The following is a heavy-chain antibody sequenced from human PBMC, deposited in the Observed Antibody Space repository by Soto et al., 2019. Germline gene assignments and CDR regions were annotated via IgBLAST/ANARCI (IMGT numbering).Heavy chain of an antibody. CDR2: ISWNGDTI. J-gene: IGHJ6*03. V-gene: IGHV3-9*01. D-gene: IGHD6-19*01. CDR3: AKDSQFYYMDV. CDR1: GFKFNDYA. Sequence: VQLVESGGALVQPGRSLRLSCAASGFKFNDYAMHWVRQAPGKGLEWVSGISWNGDTIGYADSVKGRFTISRDNAKNSLYLQMNSLRTEDTALYYCAKDSQFYYMDVWGQGTTVTVSS.